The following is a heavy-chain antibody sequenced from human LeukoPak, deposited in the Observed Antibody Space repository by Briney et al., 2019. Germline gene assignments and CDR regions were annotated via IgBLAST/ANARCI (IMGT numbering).Heavy chain of an antibody. CDR3: ARGPCSGGSCYDY. V-gene: IGHV3-53*01. D-gene: IGHD2-15*01. J-gene: IGHJ4*02. CDR1: GFTVSSNY. Sequence: GGSLRLSCAASGFTVSSNYMSWVRQAPGKGLEWVSVIYSGGSTYYADSVKGRFTISRDNSNNTLYLQMNSLRAEDTAVYYCARGPCSGGSCYDYWGREPWSPSPQ. CDR2: IYSGGST.